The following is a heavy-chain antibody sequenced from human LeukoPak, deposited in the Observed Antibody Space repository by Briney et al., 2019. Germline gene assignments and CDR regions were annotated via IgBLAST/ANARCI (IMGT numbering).Heavy chain of an antibody. V-gene: IGHV1-69*13. D-gene: IGHD3-22*01. J-gene: IGHJ4*02. CDR3: ARGPSDYYYDSSGYHDY. CDR1: GGTFSSYA. Sequence: ASVKVSCKASGGTFSSYAISWVRQAPGQGLEWMGGIIPIFGTANYAQKFRGRVTITADESTSTAYMELSSLRSEDTAVYYCARGPSDYYYDSSGYHDYWGQGTLVTVSS. CDR2: IIPIFGTA.